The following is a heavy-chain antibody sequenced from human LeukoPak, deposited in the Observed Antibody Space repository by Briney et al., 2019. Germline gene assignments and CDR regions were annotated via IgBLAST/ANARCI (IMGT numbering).Heavy chain of an antibody. D-gene: IGHD2-15*01. V-gene: IGHV4-39*01. CDR2: IYYSGST. CDR1: GGSISSSSYY. CDR3: ARYCSGGSCQD. J-gene: IGHJ4*02. Sequence: PSETLSLTCTVSGGSISSSSYYWGWIRQPPGKGLEWIGSIYYSGSTYYNPSLKSRVTIPVDTSKNQFSLKLSSVTAADTAVYYCARYCSGGSCQDWGQGTLVTVSS.